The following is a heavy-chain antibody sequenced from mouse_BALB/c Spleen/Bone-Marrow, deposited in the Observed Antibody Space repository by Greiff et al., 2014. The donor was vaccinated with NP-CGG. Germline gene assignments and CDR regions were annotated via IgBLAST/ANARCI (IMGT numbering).Heavy chain of an antibody. CDR2: INPGSGST. D-gene: IGHD2-3*01. J-gene: IGHJ2*01. V-gene: IGHV1-54*01. Sequence: QVQLQQSGAELVRPGTSVKVSCKASGYAFTDYLMEWLKQRPGQGLEWIGVINPGSGSTNYNEKFKDKATLTADKSSSTAYMQLSSLTSGDSAVYFCARYDGYFDYWGQGTTLTVS. CDR1: GYAFTDYL. CDR3: ARYDGYFDY.